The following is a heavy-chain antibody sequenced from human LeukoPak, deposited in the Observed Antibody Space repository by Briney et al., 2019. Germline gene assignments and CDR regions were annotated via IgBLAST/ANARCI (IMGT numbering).Heavy chain of an antibody. D-gene: IGHD4-17*01. CDR2: MNPKSGNT. Sequence: DSVKVSCKAFGHTFTSYDINAVRQATGQGLEGIDWMNPKSGNTGYAQKFQGRVTITRNTSISTAYMELSSLRSEDTAVYYCARVRSKGLQKAAYYFDYWGQGTLVTVSS. CDR3: ARVRSKGLQKAAYYFDY. J-gene: IGHJ4*02. V-gene: IGHV1-8*03. CDR1: GHTFTSYD.